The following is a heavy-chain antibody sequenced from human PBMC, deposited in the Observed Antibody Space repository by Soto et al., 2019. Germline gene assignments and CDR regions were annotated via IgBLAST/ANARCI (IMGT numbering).Heavy chain of an antibody. D-gene: IGHD6-6*01. J-gene: IGHJ4*02. Sequence: QVQLQESGPGLVKPSQTLSLTCTVSGGSISSGDYYWSWLRQPPVKGLEWIGYIYYSGSTYYNPYIKSRVTIAVDTSKNQFSLKLSSVTAADTAVYYCARVGSSIAVRPLDYWGQGTLVTVSS. CDR3: ARVGSSIAVRPLDY. V-gene: IGHV4-30-4*01. CDR2: IYYSGST. CDR1: GGSISSGDYY.